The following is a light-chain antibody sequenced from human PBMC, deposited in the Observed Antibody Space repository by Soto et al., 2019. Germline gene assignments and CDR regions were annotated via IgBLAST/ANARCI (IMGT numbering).Light chain of an antibody. CDR1: QDISNY. Sequence: DIQMTQSPSSLSASVGDRVTITCQASQDISNYVNWYQQKPGKAPKLLIYDASHLETGVPSRFSGSGAGTDFTFTISSLQPEDIATYYCQQFDDLLFTFGPGTKVDIK. CDR2: DAS. J-gene: IGKJ3*01. CDR3: QQFDDLLFT. V-gene: IGKV1-33*01.